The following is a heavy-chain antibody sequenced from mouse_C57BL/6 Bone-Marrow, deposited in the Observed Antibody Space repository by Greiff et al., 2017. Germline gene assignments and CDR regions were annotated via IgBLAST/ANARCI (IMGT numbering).Heavy chain of an antibody. CDR3: ARVEFDGSSGDWYFDV. CDR1: GYTFTSYD. CDR2: IYPRDGST. D-gene: IGHD1-1*01. J-gene: IGHJ1*03. Sequence: VMLVESGPELVKPGASVKLSCKASGYTFTSYDINWVKQRPGQGLEWIGWIYPRDGSTKYNEKFKGKATLTVDTYSSTAYMELHSLTSEDAAVYFCARVEFDGSSGDWYFDVWGTGTTVTVSS. V-gene: IGHV1-85*01.